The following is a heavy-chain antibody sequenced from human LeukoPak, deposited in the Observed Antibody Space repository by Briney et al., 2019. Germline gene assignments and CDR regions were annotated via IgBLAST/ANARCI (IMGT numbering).Heavy chain of an antibody. J-gene: IGHJ4*02. CDR3: ARAPVTTPYYFDY. CDR2: IYHSGST. Sequence: SGTLSLTCAVSGGSISSSHWWSWVRQPPGKGLEWIGEIYHSGSTNYNPSLKSRVTISVDKSKNHFPLKLSSVTAADTAVYYCARAPVTTPYYFDYWGQGTLVTVSS. CDR1: GGSISSSHW. V-gene: IGHV4-4*02. D-gene: IGHD4-17*01.